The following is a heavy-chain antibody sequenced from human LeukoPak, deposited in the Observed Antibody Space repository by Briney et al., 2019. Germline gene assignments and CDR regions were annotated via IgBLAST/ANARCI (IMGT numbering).Heavy chain of an antibody. D-gene: IGHD2-2*01. J-gene: IGHJ4*02. CDR1: GFTFSSYA. V-gene: IGHV3-30-3*02. CDR2: ISYDGSNK. Sequence: PGGSLRLSCAASGFTFSSYAMHWVRQAPGKGLEWVAVISYDGSNKYYADSVKGRFTISRDNSKNTLYLQMNSLRAEDTAVYYCAKYKRDQLPGDWGQGTLVTVSS. CDR3: AKYKRDQLPGD.